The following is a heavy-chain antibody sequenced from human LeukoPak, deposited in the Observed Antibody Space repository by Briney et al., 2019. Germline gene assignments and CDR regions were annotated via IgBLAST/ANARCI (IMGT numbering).Heavy chain of an antibody. D-gene: IGHD3-10*01. CDR1: GFTFSTYA. V-gene: IGHV3-23*01. Sequence: PGGSLRLSCAASGFTFSTYAMHWVRQAPGKGLEWVSAISGSGGSTYYADSVKGRFTISRDNSKNTLYLQMNSLRAEDTAVYYCAKDRLGSVLLWFGDYDYWGQGTLVTVSS. CDR3: AKDRLGSVLLWFGDYDY. J-gene: IGHJ4*02. CDR2: ISGSGGST.